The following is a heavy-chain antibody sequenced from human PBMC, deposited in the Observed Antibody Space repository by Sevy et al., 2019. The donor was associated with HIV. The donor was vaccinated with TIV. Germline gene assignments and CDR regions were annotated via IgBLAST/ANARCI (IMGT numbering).Heavy chain of an antibody. CDR3: AKGRGLPKGAFDI. CDR1: GFIFDDYA. CDR2: ISWDSGGV. D-gene: IGHD4-17*01. J-gene: IGHJ3*02. Sequence: GGSLRLSCEASGFIFDDYAMRWVRQAPGKGLEWVSGISWDSGGVGYADSVKGRFTISRDNAKNSLYLQMNSLRAEDTGLYYCAKGRGLPKGAFDIWGQGTMVTVSS. V-gene: IGHV3-9*01.